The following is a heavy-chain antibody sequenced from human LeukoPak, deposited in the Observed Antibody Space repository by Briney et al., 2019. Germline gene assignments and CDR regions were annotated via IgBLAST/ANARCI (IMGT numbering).Heavy chain of an antibody. J-gene: IGHJ6*03. CDR3: AGELLSDQDYYYYYYMDV. V-gene: IGHV1-69*02. CDR2: IIPILGIA. D-gene: IGHD2-2*01. Sequence: ASVKVSCKASGGTFSSYTISWVRQAPGQGLEWMGRIIPILGIANYAQKFQGRVTITADKSTSTAYMELSSLRSEDTAVYYCAGELLSDQDYYYYYYMDVWGKGTTVTVSS. CDR1: GGTFSSYT.